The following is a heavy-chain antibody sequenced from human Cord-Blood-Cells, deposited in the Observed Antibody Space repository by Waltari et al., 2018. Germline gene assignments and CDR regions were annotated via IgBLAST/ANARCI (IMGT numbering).Heavy chain of an antibody. J-gene: IGHJ3*02. Sequence: QVQLVQSGAAVKKPGASVKVSCKASGYTFTGYYMHWLRQAPGQGLEWMGWINPNSGGTNYAQKFQGRVTMTRDTSISTAYMELSRLRSDDTAVYYCARDPSLGIGAFDIWGQGTMVTVSS. CDR1: GYTFTGYY. CDR2: INPNSGGT. CDR3: ARDPSLGIGAFDI. V-gene: IGHV1-2*02. D-gene: IGHD7-27*01.